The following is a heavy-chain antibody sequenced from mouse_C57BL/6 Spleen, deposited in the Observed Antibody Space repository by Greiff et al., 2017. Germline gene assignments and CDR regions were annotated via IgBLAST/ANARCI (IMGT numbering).Heavy chain of an antibody. J-gene: IGHJ1*03. CDR1: GYTFTSYW. Sequence: EVQLQQSGTVLARPGASVKMSCKTSGYTFTSYWMHWVKQRPGQGLEWIGAIYPGNSATSYNQKFKGKAKLTAVTSASTAFMELSSLTNGNSAVEDCAKGYCGSSEGYLDVWGTGTTVTVSS. V-gene: IGHV1-5*01. D-gene: IGHD1-1*01. CDR2: IYPGNSAT. CDR3: AKGYCGSSEGYLDV.